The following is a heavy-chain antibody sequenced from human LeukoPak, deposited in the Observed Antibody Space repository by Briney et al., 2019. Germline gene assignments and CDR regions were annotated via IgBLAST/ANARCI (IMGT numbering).Heavy chain of an antibody. CDR3: ARTTEGYCRGRSCYSYYYYMDV. CDR2: VYYSGST. CDR1: GGSISSYY. J-gene: IGHJ6*03. Sequence: TSETLSLTCTVSGGSISSYYWSWIRQPPGKGLEWIGNVYYSGSTNYNPTLKSRVTISVDTSKNQFSLKLSSVTAADTAVYYCARTTEGYCRGRSCYSYYYYMDVWGKGTTVTVSS. V-gene: IGHV4-59*01. D-gene: IGHD2-15*01.